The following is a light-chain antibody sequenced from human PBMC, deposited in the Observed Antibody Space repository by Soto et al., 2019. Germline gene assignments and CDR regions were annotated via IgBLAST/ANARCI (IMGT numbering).Light chain of an antibody. Sequence: QSAPTQPASVSGSPGQSITISCTGTSSDVGVYKYVSWYQQLPGKAPKLLIYEVSNRPSGVSNRFSGSKSGNTASLTISGLQAEDEADYYCSSYTSSSTVVFGGGTKLTVL. J-gene: IGLJ2*01. V-gene: IGLV2-14*01. CDR1: SSDVGVYKY. CDR2: EVS. CDR3: SSYTSSSTVV.